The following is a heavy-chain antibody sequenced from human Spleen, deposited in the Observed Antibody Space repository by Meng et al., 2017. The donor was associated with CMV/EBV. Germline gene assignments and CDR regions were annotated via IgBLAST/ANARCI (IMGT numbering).Heavy chain of an antibody. D-gene: IGHD6-19*01. CDR3: ARLWLVQEDST. V-gene: IGHV4-31*03. CDR1: GGSISSGGYY. J-gene: IGHJ5*02. CDR2: IYYSGST. Sequence: SETLSLTCTVSGGSISSGGYYWSWIRQHPGKGLEWIGYIYYSGSTYYNSSLKSRVTISVDTSKNQFSLKLSSVTAADTAVYYCARLWLVQEDSTWGQGTLVTVSS.